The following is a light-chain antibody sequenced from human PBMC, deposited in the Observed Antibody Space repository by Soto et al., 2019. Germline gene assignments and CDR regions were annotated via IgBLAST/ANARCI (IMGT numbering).Light chain of an antibody. Sequence: QSVLTQPASVSGSPGQSITISCTGTSSDVGAYDYVSWYQQHPDKAPKLMIYEVSNRPSGVSNRFSGSKSVNTATLTISGLHAEDEADYYCSSYKSSSTRVSGTGTKVTVL. J-gene: IGLJ1*01. CDR2: EVS. CDR3: SSYKSSSTRV. V-gene: IGLV2-14*03. CDR1: SSDVGAYDY.